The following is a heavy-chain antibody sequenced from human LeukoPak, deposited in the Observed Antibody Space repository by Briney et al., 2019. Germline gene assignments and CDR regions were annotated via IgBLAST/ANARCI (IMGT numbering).Heavy chain of an antibody. V-gene: IGHV3-21*01. CDR3: ARLYEVTSSWNYYYYYYMDV. CDR2: ISHSGTYI. D-gene: IGHD6-13*01. CDR1: GFTFSSYS. Sequence: GGSLRLSCAASGFTFSSYSMNWVRQAPGKGLEWVSSISHSGTYIYYADSLKGRFTISRDNAKNSLYLQMNSLRAEDSAVYYCARLYEVTSSWNYYYYYYMDVWGKGTTVTVSS. J-gene: IGHJ6*03.